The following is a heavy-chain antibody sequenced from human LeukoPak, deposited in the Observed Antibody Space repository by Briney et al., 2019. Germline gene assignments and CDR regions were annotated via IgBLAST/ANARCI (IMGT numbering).Heavy chain of an antibody. D-gene: IGHD2-21*02. CDR1: GGSISSGDYY. J-gene: IGHJ1*01. V-gene: IGHV4-30-4*01. Sequence: SETLSLTCTVSGGSISSGDYYWSWIRQPPGKGLAWLGYIYYSGSTYYNPSLKSRVTISVDTSKNQFSLKLSSVTAADTAVYYCARDGYCGGDCYPGFQHWGQGTLVTVSS. CDR2: IYYSGST. CDR3: ARDGYCGGDCYPGFQH.